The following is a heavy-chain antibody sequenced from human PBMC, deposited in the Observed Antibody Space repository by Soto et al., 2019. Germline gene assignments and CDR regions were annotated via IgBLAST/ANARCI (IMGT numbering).Heavy chain of an antibody. J-gene: IGHJ4*02. Sequence: SETLSLTCAVSGGSFTSNNWWTWFRQPPGQGLEWIGEIYRTGSTNYNPSLKSRVAISLDKSENQFPLKVTSLTAAYTAVYYCASRDPGTSVDYWGQGTLVTVSS. CDR2: IYRTGST. CDR3: ASRDPGTSVDY. D-gene: IGHD1-7*01. CDR1: GGSFTSNNW. V-gene: IGHV4-4*02.